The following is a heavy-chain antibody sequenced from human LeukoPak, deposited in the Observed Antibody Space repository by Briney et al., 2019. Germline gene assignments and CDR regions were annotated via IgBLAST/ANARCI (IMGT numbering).Heavy chain of an antibody. CDR2: VKGDGSDK. CDR3: ARDRLGSGWTPDY. J-gene: IGHJ4*02. D-gene: IGHD6-19*01. Sequence: GGSLRLSCVASGFTFTNHWMNWVRQAPGKGLEWVANVKGDGSDKYYVDSVKGRFTISRDNDKNSLSLQMDSLRAEDTAMYYCARDRLGSGWTPDYWGQGSLVTVSS. V-gene: IGHV3-7*01. CDR1: GFTFTNHW.